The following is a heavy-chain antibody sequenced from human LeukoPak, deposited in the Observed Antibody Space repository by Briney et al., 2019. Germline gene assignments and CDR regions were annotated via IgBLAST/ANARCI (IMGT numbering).Heavy chain of an antibody. J-gene: IGHJ5*02. CDR2: ISYDGSNK. CDR1: GFTFSSYA. Sequence: GRSLRLSCAASGFTFSSYAMHWVRQAPGKGLEWVAVISYDGSNKYYADSVKGRFTISRDNSKNTLYLQMNSLRAEDTAVYYCARDRVWVLEWLLATTQGLDPWGQGTLVTVSS. CDR3: ARDRVWVLEWLLATTQGLDP. D-gene: IGHD3-3*01. V-gene: IGHV3-30*01.